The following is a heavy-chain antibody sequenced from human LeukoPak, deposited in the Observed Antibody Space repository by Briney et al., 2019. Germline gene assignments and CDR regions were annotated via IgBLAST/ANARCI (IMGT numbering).Heavy chain of an antibody. CDR2: IYYSGST. Sequence: SETLSLTCTVSGGSISSYYWSWIRQPPGKGLEWIGYIYYSGSTNYNPSLKSRVTISVDASKNQFYLKVNSVTAADTAVYYCARYTAGSFYYGMDVWGQGTTVTVSS. V-gene: IGHV4-59*01. CDR1: GGSISSYY. J-gene: IGHJ6*02. D-gene: IGHD6-13*01. CDR3: ARYTAGSFYYGMDV.